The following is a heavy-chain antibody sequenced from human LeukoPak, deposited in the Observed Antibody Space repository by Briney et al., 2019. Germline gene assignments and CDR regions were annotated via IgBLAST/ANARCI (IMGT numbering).Heavy chain of an antibody. J-gene: IGHJ4*02. D-gene: IGHD3-22*01. CDR1: GFTFSSYW. CDR2: IKQDGSEK. CDR3: ARDRHYHDSSGEDFDY. Sequence: QPGGSLRLSCAASGFTFSSYWMSWVRQAPGKGLEWVANIKQDGSEKYYVDSVKGRFTISRDNAKNSLYLQMNSLRAEDTAVYYCARDRHYHDSSGEDFDYWGQGTLVTVSS. V-gene: IGHV3-7*03.